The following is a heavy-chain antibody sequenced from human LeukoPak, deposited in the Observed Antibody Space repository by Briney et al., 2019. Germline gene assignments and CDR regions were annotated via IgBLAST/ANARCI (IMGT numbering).Heavy chain of an antibody. D-gene: IGHD3-10*01. CDR1: GFTFSSYA. V-gene: IGHV3-30-3*01. CDR3: ARGMYYYGSGSYPYYYYYYGMDV. Sequence: GSLRLSCAASGFTFSSYAMHWVRQAPGKGLEWVAVISYDGSNKYYADSVKGRFTISRDNSKNTLYLQMNSLRAEDTAVYYCARGMYYYGSGSYPYYYYYYGMDVWGQGTTVTVSS. J-gene: IGHJ6*02. CDR2: ISYDGSNK.